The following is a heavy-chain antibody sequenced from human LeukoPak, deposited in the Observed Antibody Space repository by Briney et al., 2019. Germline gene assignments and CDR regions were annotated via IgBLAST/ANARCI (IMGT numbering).Heavy chain of an antibody. D-gene: IGHD3-9*01. CDR1: GFTFTSYG. CDR2: ISAYNGNT. J-gene: IGHJ5*02. Sequence: ASVKVSCKASGFTFTSYGISWVRQAPGQGLEWLGWISAYNGNTNYAQKLQGRVTMTTDTSTSTAYMELRSLRSDDTAVYYCARGMPVLPYFDWLLEYNWFDPWGQGTLVTVSS. CDR3: ARGMPVLPYFDWLLEYNWFDP. V-gene: IGHV1-18*04.